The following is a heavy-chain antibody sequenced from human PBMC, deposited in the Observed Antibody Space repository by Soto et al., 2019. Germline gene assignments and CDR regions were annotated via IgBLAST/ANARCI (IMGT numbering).Heavy chain of an antibody. J-gene: IGHJ6*02. D-gene: IGHD2-2*03. CDR3: ASGYYSNHGMDV. Sequence: ASVKVSCKASGYTFTHYAIHWVRQAPGQRLEWMGWINVGSGNTEFSQKFQARVTITRDTSASTAYMELSSLRSADTAVYYCASGYYSNHGMDVWGQGTTVTVSS. CDR1: GYTFTHYA. CDR2: INVGSGNT. V-gene: IGHV1-3*01.